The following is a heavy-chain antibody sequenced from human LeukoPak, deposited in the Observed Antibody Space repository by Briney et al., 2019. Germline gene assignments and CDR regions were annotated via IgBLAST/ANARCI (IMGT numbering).Heavy chain of an antibody. Sequence: PGGSLRLSCAASGFTFSSYWVHWVRQAPGKGLVWVSRINSDGSSTSYADSVKGRFTISRDNAKNTLYLQMNSLRAEDTAVYYCARDPSYYYDSSGLDYWGQGTLVTVSS. D-gene: IGHD3-22*01. V-gene: IGHV3-74*01. J-gene: IGHJ4*02. CDR3: ARDPSYYYDSSGLDY. CDR2: INSDGSST. CDR1: GFTFSSYW.